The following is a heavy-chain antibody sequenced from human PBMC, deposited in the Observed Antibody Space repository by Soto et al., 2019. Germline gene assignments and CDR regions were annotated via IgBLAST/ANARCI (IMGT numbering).Heavy chain of an antibody. V-gene: IGHV4-34*01. J-gene: IGHJ4*01. CDR3: ARHDGFSSGWIIDY. CDR1: GGSFSGYY. Sequence: SETLSLTCAVYGGSFSGYYWTWIRQPPGAGLEWIGTIYHNGNTNYNPSLKSRVTISVDTSNNQLPLKLRSVTAADTAVYYCARHDGFSSGWIIDYWGHGTLVTVSS. CDR2: IYHNGNT. D-gene: IGHD6-19*01.